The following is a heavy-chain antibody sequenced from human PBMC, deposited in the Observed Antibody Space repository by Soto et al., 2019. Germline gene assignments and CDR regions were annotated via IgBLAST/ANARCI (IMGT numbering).Heavy chain of an antibody. J-gene: IGHJ4*02. CDR2: INVYNGNT. V-gene: IGHV1-18*01. Sequence: EASVKVSCKASGYTFTNYGISWVRQAPGQGLEWMGWINVYNGNTNYAQKLQGRVIMTTDTSTSTAYMELKSLRSDDTAVYYCARGPDPTYSDYWGQGTLVTVSS. CDR3: ARGPDPTYSDY. CDR1: GYTFTNYG.